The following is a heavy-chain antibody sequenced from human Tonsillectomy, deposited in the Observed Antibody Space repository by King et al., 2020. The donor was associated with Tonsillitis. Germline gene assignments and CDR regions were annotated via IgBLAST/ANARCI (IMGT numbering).Heavy chain of an antibody. CDR2: ISYDGSKK. Sequence: HVQLVESGGGVVQPGRSLRLSCAASGFTFSNYAIHWVRQAPGKGLEWVAVISYDGSKKYYADSVKGRFTISRDNSKNTLYLQMNSLRAEDRAVYYCATAEYYGSETFGKCFQRWGQGALVTVSS. D-gene: IGHD3-10*01. CDR1: GFTFSNYA. J-gene: IGHJ1*01. V-gene: IGHV3-30*04. CDR3: ATAEYYGSETFGKCFQR.